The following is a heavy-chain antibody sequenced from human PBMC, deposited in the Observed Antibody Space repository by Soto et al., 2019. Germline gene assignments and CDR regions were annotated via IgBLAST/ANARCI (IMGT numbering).Heavy chain of an antibody. J-gene: IGHJ3*02. CDR3: ARAYGSGNTGYAFDI. V-gene: IGHV4-30-4*01. CDR1: GGSISSGDYY. D-gene: IGHD3-10*01. CDR2: IYYSGRT. Sequence: QVQLQESGPGLVKPSQTLSLTCTVSGGSISSGDYYWSWIRQPPGKGLEWIGYIYYSGRTYYNPSLKSRVTISVDTSKSQFSLKLSSVTAADTAVYYCARAYGSGNTGYAFDIWGQGTMVTVSS.